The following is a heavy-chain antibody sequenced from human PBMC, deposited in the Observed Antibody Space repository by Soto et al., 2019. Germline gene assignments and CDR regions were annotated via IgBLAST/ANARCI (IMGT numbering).Heavy chain of an antibody. Sequence: ESGGGVVQPGRSLRLSCAASGFTFSSYGMHWVRQAPGKGLEWVAVIWYDGSNKYYADSVKGRFTISRDNSKNTLYLQMNSLRAEDTAVYYCARGSDGSGSYLDYWGQGTLVTVSS. CDR1: GFTFSSYG. V-gene: IGHV3-33*01. CDR3: ARGSDGSGSYLDY. CDR2: IWYDGSNK. J-gene: IGHJ4*02. D-gene: IGHD3-10*01.